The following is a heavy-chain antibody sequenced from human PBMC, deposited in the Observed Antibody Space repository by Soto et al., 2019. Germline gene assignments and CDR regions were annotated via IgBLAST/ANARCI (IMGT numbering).Heavy chain of an antibody. CDR1: GYTFTSYG. J-gene: IGHJ6*02. D-gene: IGHD2-15*01. CDR3: ARVHCSGGSCYSKSLYYYYYGMDV. Sequence: QVQLVRSGAEVKKPGASVKVSCKASGYTFTSYGISWVRQAPGQGLEWMGWISAYNGNTNYAQKLQGRVTMTTDTSTSTAYMELRSLRSDDTAVYYCARVHCSGGSCYSKSLYYYYYGMDVWGQGTTVTVSS. CDR2: ISAYNGNT. V-gene: IGHV1-18*01.